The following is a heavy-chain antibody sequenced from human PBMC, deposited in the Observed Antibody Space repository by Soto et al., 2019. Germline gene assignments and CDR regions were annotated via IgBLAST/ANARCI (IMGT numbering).Heavy chain of an antibody. CDR3: ARVHIEGVTTD. CDR1: GGSFSGFY. Sequence: QVQLQPWGAGLLKPSVTLSLTCAIYGGSFSGFYWSWIRPPPRKGLEWIGASNHVGSSNYHPSLNGRGNMSLDPAKDQFSLWLTSVTAADTAVYYCARVHIEGVTTDWGQGTLVIVSS. D-gene: IGHD5-18*01. J-gene: IGHJ4*02. V-gene: IGHV4-34*01. CDR2: SNHVGSS.